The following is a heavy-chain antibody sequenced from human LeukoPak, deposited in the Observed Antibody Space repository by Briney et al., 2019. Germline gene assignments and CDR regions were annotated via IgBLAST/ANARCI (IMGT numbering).Heavy chain of an antibody. D-gene: IGHD6-13*01. J-gene: IGHJ4*02. Sequence: PGGSLRLSCAASGFIFSNYAMSWVRQTPGKGLEWVSSISNTGGTTFYADAVKGRFTISRDNSKSTLYLQMNSLRVDESAVYYCAKSWEILSSSWYLSFDSWGQGIPVTVSS. V-gene: IGHV3-23*01. CDR3: AKSWEILSSSWYLSFDS. CDR2: ISNTGGTT. CDR1: GFIFSNYA.